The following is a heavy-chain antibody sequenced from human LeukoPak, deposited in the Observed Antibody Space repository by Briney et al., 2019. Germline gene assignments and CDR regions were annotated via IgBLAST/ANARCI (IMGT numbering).Heavy chain of an antibody. V-gene: IGHV3-23*01. CDR1: GFTFSSYA. CDR3: AKDWEMTTVTIRGDWFDP. D-gene: IGHD4-17*01. J-gene: IGHJ5*02. Sequence: PGGSLRLSCAASGFTFSSYAMSWVRQAPGKGLEWVSAISGSGGSTYYADSVKGRFTISRDNSKNTLYLQMNSLRAEDTAVYYCAKDWEMTTVTIRGDWFDPWGQGTLVTVSS. CDR2: ISGSGGST.